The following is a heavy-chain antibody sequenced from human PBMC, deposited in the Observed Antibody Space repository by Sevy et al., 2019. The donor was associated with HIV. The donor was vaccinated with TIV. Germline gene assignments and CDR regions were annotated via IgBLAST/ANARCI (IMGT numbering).Heavy chain of an antibody. CDR2: ISGSGGST. J-gene: IGHJ1*01. CDR1: GFTFSSYA. CDR3: SKPQVYSSGWWGGFQH. V-gene: IGHV3-23*01. D-gene: IGHD6-19*01. Sequence: GGSLRLSCAASGFTFSSYAMSWVRQAPGKGLEWVSAISGSGGSTYYADSVKGRFTISRDNSKNTLYLQMNSLRAEDTAVYYCSKPQVYSSGWWGGFQHWGQGTLVTVSS.